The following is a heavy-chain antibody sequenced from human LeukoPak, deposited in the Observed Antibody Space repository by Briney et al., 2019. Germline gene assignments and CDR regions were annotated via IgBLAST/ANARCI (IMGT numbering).Heavy chain of an antibody. V-gene: IGHV1-46*01. D-gene: IGHD4-17*01. CDR2: INPSGGST. CDR3: ARGGSTVTTFYDAFDI. Sequence: ASVKVFCKASGGTFSSYAISWVRQAPGQGLEWMGIINPSGGSTSYAQKFQGRVTMTRDMSTSTVYMELSSLRSEDTAVYYCARGGSTVTTFYDAFDIWGQGTMVTVSS. CDR1: GGTFSSYA. J-gene: IGHJ3*02.